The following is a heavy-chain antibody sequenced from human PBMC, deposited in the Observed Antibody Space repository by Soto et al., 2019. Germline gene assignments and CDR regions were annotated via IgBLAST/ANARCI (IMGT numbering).Heavy chain of an antibody. V-gene: IGHV4-59*01. Sequence: SETLSLTCTVSGGSISSYYWSWIRQPPGKGLEWIGYIYYSGSTNYNPSLKSRVTISVDTSKNQFSLKLSSVTAADTAVYYCARDPGRAPDFYYYMDVSGKGTTVTVSS. CDR1: GGSISSYY. D-gene: IGHD3-10*01. CDR2: IYYSGST. J-gene: IGHJ6*03. CDR3: ARDPGRAPDFYYYMDV.